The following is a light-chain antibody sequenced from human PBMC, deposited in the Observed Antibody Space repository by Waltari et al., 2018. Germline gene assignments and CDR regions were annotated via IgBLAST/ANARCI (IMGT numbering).Light chain of an antibody. CDR3: QQYYNWPRT. V-gene: IGKV3D-15*01. CDR1: QSVGNN. CDR2: GAS. Sequence: ELVMTQSPATLSVSPGERATLPCRASQSVGNNLVWYQHKPGQAPRLLMYGASIRSVDFPARFSGSGSGTEFTLTISGLQSEDFALYYCQQYYNWPRTFGQGTKVEIK. J-gene: IGKJ1*01.